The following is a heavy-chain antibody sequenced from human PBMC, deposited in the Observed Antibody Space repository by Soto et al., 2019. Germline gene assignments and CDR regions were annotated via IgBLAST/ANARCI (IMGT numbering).Heavy chain of an antibody. CDR3: TTVTGNRLDYAFDI. CDR1: GFTFNNAW. CDR2: VKSKTDGGTT. Sequence: AGGSLRLSCAASGFTFNNAWMNWVRQAPGKGLEWVGRVKSKTDGGTTDCAAPVKGRFTISRDDSKNTLYLQMNSLKIEDTAVYYCTTVTGNRLDYAFDIWGQGTTVTVSS. V-gene: IGHV3-15*07. D-gene: IGHD7-27*01. J-gene: IGHJ3*02.